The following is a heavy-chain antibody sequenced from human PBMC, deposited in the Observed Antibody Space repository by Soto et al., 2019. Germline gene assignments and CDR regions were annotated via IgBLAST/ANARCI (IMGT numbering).Heavy chain of an antibody. CDR2: IFHSGNA. CDR1: GGSIRNVY. V-gene: IGHV4-59*01. Sequence: SETLSLTCTVSGGSIRNVYWSWIRQAPGKGLEWIGFIFHSGNAKYNPSLKSRVTISVDTSKDQFSLSLDSVTAADTAVYFCARAHAPTLPFDYWGQGTLVTVSS. D-gene: IGHD2-15*01. J-gene: IGHJ4*01. CDR3: ARAHAPTLPFDY.